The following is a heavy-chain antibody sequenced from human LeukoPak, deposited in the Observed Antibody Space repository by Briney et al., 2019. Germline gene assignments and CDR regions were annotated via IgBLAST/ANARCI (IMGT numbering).Heavy chain of an antibody. V-gene: IGHV4-34*01. CDR1: GGSFSGYY. CDR3: ARHWIRGGYSYGYGWDDQ. J-gene: IGHJ4*02. D-gene: IGHD5-18*01. Sequence: SETLSLTCAVYGGSFSGYYWSWIRQPPGKGLELIGEINHSGSTNYNPSLKSRVTISVDTSKNQFSLRLTSVTVADTAVYYCARHWIRGGYSYGYGWDDQWGQGTLVTVSS. CDR2: INHSGST.